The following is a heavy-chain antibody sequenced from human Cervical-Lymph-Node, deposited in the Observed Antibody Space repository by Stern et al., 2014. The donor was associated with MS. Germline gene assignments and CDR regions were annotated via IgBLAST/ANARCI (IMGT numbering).Heavy chain of an antibody. V-gene: IGHV1-46*01. CDR3: AREVAGHRLGMMDV. CDR2: INPSGGST. D-gene: IGHD6-19*01. CDR1: GYNFTIYY. Sequence: VQLVESGAEVKKPGASVKVSCKASGYNFTIYYMHWVRQAPGPGLEWMGIINPSGGSTSYAQKFQGRVTMTRDTSTSTVYMELSSLRSEDTAVYYCAREVAGHRLGMMDVWGQGTTVTVSS. J-gene: IGHJ6*02.